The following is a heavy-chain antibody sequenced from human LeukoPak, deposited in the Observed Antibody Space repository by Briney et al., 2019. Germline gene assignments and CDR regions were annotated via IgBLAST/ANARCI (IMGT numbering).Heavy chain of an antibody. V-gene: IGHV4-34*01. CDR3: ARGIPSQYYYGSGSLFDY. D-gene: IGHD3-10*01. J-gene: IGHJ4*02. CDR2: INHSGST. CDR1: GGSFSGYY. Sequence: KPSETLSLTCAVYGGSFSGYYWSWIRQPPGKGLEWIGEINHSGSTNYNTSLKSRVTISVDTSKNQFSLKLSSVTAADTAVYYCARGIPSQYYYGSGSLFDYWGQGTLVTVSS.